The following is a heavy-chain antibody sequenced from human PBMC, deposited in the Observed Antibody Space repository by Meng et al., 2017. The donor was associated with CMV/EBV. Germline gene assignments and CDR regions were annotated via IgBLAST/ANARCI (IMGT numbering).Heavy chain of an antibody. CDR1: GYTFTSYG. V-gene: IGHV1-18*01. D-gene: IGHD3-16*01. CDR3: ARVGGGNWFDP. J-gene: IGHJ5*02. CDR2: ISAYNGNT. Sequence: VQRVRVGAGVKKPVALVKVSCKASGYTFTSYGISWVQQAPGQGLEWMGWISAYNGNTNYAQKLQGRVTMTTDTSTSTADMVLRSLRSDDTAVYYCARVGGGNWFDPWGQGTLVTVSS.